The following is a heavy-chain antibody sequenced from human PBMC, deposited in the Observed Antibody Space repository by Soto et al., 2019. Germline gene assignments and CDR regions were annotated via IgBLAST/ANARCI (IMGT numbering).Heavy chain of an antibody. Sequence: PGESLKISCKASGYSFIRYWIGRVLQMRGKSLEWMGIFYPGDSTARYSPSFQGQVTISVDKSIVTAYLQWSSLKATDTAVYYCARQYVTAATIPLLSYAHWGQGTLVTVSS. CDR1: GYSFIRYW. D-gene: IGHD3-16*02. V-gene: IGHV5-51*01. CDR3: ARQYVTAATIPLLSYAH. J-gene: IGHJ4*02. CDR2: FYPGDSTA.